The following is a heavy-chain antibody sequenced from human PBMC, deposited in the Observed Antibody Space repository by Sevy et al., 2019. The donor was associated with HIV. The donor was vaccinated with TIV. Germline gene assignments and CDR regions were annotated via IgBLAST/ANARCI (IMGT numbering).Heavy chain of an antibody. CDR1: GGTFSSYA. D-gene: IGHD6-13*01. Sequence: ASVKVSCKASGGTFSSYAISWVRQAPGQGLEWMGGIIPIFGTANYAQKFQGRVTITAEKSTSTAYMELSSLRAEDTAVNYCARDRSSSWYEGGYYYYYYYMDVWGKGTTVTVSS. J-gene: IGHJ6*03. V-gene: IGHV1-69*06. CDR2: IIPIFGTA. CDR3: ARDRSSSWYEGGYYYYYYYMDV.